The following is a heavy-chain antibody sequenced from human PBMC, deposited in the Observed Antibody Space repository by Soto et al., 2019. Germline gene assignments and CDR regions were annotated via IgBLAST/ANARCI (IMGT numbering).Heavy chain of an antibody. D-gene: IGHD5-18*01. J-gene: IGHJ4*02. Sequence: GGSLRLSCAASGFTFSSYAMHWVRQAPGKGLEWVAVISYDGSNKYYADSVKGRFTISRDNSKNTLYLQMSSLRSEDTAVYYCARGGTAMAPYDYWGQGTLVTVSS. CDR1: GFTFSSYA. CDR3: ARGGTAMAPYDY. CDR2: ISYDGSNK. V-gene: IGHV3-30-3*01.